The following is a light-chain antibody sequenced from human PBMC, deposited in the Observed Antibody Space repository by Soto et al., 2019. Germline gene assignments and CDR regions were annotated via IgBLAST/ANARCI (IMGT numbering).Light chain of an antibody. CDR3: SSYTDRNNLV. J-gene: IGLJ1*01. V-gene: IGLV2-8*01. Sequence: QSALTQPRSVSGSPGQSVTISCTGTSSDIGGYNSVSWYQQHPGKAPKVMIYDVSKRPSGVPDRFSGSKSGNTASLTVSALQAEDEADCYCSSYTDRNNLVFGTGTKVTVL. CDR1: SSDIGGYNS. CDR2: DVS.